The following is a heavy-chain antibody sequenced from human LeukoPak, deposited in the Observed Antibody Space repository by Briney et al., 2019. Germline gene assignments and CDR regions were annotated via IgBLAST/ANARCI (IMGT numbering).Heavy chain of an antibody. CDR2: LGYSGTNA. V-gene: IGHV3-23*01. J-gene: IGHJ4*02. Sequence: TGGSLRLSCVPSGFIFDDYAMSWVRQAPGKGLEWVSGLGYSGTNAYYADSVKGRFTISRDNSHNTLYLQMTSLRAEDTAIYYCAKVTTGYYYYFDSWGQGTLVTVSS. CDR3: AKVTTGYYYYFDS. CDR1: GFIFDDYA. D-gene: IGHD3-9*01.